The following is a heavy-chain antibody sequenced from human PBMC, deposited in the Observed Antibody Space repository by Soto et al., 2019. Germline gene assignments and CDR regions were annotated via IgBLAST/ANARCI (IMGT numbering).Heavy chain of an antibody. CDR1: GGTFNNYP. Sequence: QVQLVQSGAEVKKPGSSVKVSCKASGGTFNNYPITWVRQAPGEGLEWMGGSIPIFGTANYAQKFQGRVTISVDESTSTAYMELSSLRSEDTAVYYCARGRGYSGDDHYYYFDMDVWGQVTTVTVS. CDR3: ARGRGYSGDDHYYYFDMDV. J-gene: IGHJ6*02. CDR2: SIPIFGTA. D-gene: IGHD5-12*01. V-gene: IGHV1-69*01.